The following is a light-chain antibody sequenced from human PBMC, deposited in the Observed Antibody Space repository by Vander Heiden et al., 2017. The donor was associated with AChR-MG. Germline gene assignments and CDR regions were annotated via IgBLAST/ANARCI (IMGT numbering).Light chain of an antibody. CDR1: SSNTGAPTD. CDR3: QSYDVSLSAAV. CDR2: GNS. J-gene: IGLJ2*01. Sequence: QSVFTQPPSVSGAPGQRVTITCTGTSSNTGAPTDVHWYQHRPGTAPKLLIYGNSNRPSGVPDRFSASKSDTSASLAVTGLHPDDEAVYYCQSYDVSLSAAVFGGGTKLTVL. V-gene: IGLV1-40*01.